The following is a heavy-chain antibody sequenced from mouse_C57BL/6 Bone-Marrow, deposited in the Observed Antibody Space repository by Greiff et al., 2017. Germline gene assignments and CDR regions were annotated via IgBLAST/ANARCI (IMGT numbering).Heavy chain of an antibody. J-gene: IGHJ3*01. Sequence: QVQLQQSGAELARPGASVKLSCKASGYTFTSYGISWVKQRTGQGLEWIGEIYPRSGNTYYNEKFKGKSTLTVDKSSSTAYMQLSSLTSEDSAVYYCARGRLRRGWFAYWGQGTLVTVSA. CDR2: IYPRSGNT. CDR1: GYTFTSYG. CDR3: ARGRLRRGWFAY. D-gene: IGHD2-4*01. V-gene: IGHV1-81*01.